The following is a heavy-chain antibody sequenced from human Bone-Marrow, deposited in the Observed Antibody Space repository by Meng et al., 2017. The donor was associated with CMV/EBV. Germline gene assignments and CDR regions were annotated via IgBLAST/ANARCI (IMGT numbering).Heavy chain of an antibody. D-gene: IGHD6-6*01. CDR1: GFTFSSYG. V-gene: IGHV3-33*01. J-gene: IGHJ4*02. Sequence: GGSLRLSCAVSGFTFSSYGMHWVRQAPGKGLEWVAVIWYDGSNKYYADSAKGRFTISRDNSKNTLYLQMNSLRAEDTAVYYCFIAARPVDYWGQGTLVTVSS. CDR3: FIAARPVDY. CDR2: IWYDGSNK.